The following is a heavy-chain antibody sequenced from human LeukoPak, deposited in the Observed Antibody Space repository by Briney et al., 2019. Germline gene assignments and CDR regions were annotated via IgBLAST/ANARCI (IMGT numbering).Heavy chain of an antibody. Sequence: GASVKVSCKASGGTFSSYAISWVRQAPGQGLEWMGGIIPIFGTANYAQKFQGRVTITADESTSTAYMELSSLRSGDTAVYYRARIFGTTSRYYYYMDVWGKGTTVTVSS. CDR3: ARIFGTTSRYYYYMDV. CDR1: GGTFSSYA. CDR2: IIPIFGTA. D-gene: IGHD1-7*01. J-gene: IGHJ6*03. V-gene: IGHV1-69*13.